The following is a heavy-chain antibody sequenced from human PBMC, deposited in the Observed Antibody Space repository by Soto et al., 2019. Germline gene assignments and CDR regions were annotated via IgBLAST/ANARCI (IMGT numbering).Heavy chain of an antibody. Sequence: SVTLSLTCSVSGGSISSYYWSWIRQPPGKRLEWIGYIYYSGSTNYNPSLKSRVTISVDTSKNQFSLKLSSVTAADTAVYYCASLGYCSSTSCYEGYGMDVWGRGTTVTVSS. CDR3: ASLGYCSSTSCYEGYGMDV. V-gene: IGHV4-59*01. J-gene: IGHJ6*02. CDR2: IYYSGST. D-gene: IGHD2-2*01. CDR1: GGSISSYY.